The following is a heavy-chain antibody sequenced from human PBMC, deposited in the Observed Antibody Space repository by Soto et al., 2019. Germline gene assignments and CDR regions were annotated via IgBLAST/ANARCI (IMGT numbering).Heavy chain of an antibody. Sequence: GSLRLSCAASGFTFSSYAMHWVRQAPGKGLEYVSYISSSSSTIYYADSVKGRFTISRDNAKNSLYLQMNSLRDEDTAVYYCARDGDFWSGYSTENFDYWGQGTLVTVSS. CDR2: ISSSSSTI. CDR1: GFTFSSYA. D-gene: IGHD3-3*01. J-gene: IGHJ4*02. V-gene: IGHV3-48*02. CDR3: ARDGDFWSGYSTENFDY.